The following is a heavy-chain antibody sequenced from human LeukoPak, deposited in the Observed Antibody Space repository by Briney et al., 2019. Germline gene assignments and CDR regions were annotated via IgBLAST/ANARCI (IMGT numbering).Heavy chain of an antibody. CDR2: ISGSGGST. V-gene: IGHV3-23*01. D-gene: IGHD5-18*01. Sequence: GESLKISCAASGFTFSNYAMSWVRQAPGKGLEWVSAISGSGGSTYYADSVKGRFTISRDNSKNTLYLQMNSLGAEDTAVYYCAKAGVGTDTAMTDYWGQGTLVTVSS. CDR3: AKAGVGTDTAMTDY. J-gene: IGHJ4*02. CDR1: GFTFSNYA.